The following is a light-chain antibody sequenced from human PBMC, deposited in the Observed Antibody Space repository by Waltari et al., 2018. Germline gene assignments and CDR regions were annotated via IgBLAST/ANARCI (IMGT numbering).Light chain of an antibody. CDR2: GNS. CDR1: SSNIGAGYD. CDR3: QSYDSSLSGSVV. J-gene: IGLJ2*01. V-gene: IGLV1-40*01. Sequence: QSVLTQPPSVSGAPGQSVTISCTGSSSNIGAGYDVPWYQQLPGTAPKLLIYGNSNRPSGVPDRFSGSKSGTSASLAITGLQAEDEADYYCQSYDSSLSGSVVFGGGTKLTVL.